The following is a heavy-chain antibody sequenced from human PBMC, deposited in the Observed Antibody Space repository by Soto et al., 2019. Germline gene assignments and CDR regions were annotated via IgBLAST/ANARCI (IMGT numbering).Heavy chain of an antibody. CDR1: GGSISSYY. D-gene: IGHD5-12*01. J-gene: IGHJ4*02. V-gene: IGHV4-59*01. Sequence: SETLSLTCTVAGGSISSYYWSWIRQPPGKGLEWIGYIYYSGSTNYNPSLKSRVTISVDTSKNQFSLKLSSVTAADTAVYYCARGSGYSGYDGGQLVRGYYFDYWGQGTLVTVSS. CDR3: ARGSGYSGYDGGQLVRGYYFDY. CDR2: IYYSGST.